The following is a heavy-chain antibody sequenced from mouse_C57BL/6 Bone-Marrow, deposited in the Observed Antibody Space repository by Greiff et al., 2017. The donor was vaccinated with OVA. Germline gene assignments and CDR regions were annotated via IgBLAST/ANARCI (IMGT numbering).Heavy chain of an antibody. Sequence: EVQLKESGAELVRPGASVKLSCTASGFNIKDDYMHWVKQRPEQGLEWIGWIDPENGDTEYASKFQGKATITADTSSNTAYLQLSSLTSEDTAVYYCTPRGPWFAYWGQGTLVTVSA. J-gene: IGHJ3*01. CDR1: GFNIKDDY. CDR2: IDPENGDT. CDR3: TPRGPWFAY. V-gene: IGHV14-4*01.